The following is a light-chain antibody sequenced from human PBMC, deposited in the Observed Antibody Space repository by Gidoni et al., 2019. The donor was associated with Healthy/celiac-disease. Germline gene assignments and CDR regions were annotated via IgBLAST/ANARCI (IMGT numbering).Light chain of an antibody. V-gene: IGKV1-12*01. CDR3: QQDNSFHLA. CDR2: AAA. Sequence: DIQMTQSPSSVSASVGDRVTITCRASQGISSWLAWYQQKPGKAPKLLIYAAASLQSGVTSRFSGSGCGTDLNRTISSLKPEDFETDECQQDNSFHLAFGGGTKVEIK. CDR1: QGISSW. J-gene: IGKJ4*01.